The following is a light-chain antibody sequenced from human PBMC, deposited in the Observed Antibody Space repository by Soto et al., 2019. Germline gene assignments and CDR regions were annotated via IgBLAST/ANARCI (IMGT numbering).Light chain of an antibody. CDR2: AAS. CDR1: QGIRND. Sequence: AIPVTQSPSSLSASIGDRVTITCRASQGIRNDLGWYQQKPGRAPNLLIYAASTLQSGVPSRFSGSGSGTDFTLTISSLQPEDFATYYCLQDYNYPWTFGQGTKVEIK. V-gene: IGKV1-6*01. J-gene: IGKJ1*01. CDR3: LQDYNYPWT.